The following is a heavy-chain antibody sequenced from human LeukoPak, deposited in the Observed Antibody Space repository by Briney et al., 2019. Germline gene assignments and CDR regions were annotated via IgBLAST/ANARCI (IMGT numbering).Heavy chain of an antibody. CDR1: AFTFSSYT. CDR3: AKGPYASGRVNHSDH. J-gene: IGHJ4*02. D-gene: IGHD3-10*01. Sequence: PGGSLRLSCAASAFTFSSYTMNWLRQAPGKGLEWVSGISSSGGSTYYADSVKGRFTISRDNSKNTLFLHMNRPRAADTAVYYCAKGPYASGRVNHSDHWGQGTLVTVSS. CDR2: ISSSGGST. V-gene: IGHV3-23*01.